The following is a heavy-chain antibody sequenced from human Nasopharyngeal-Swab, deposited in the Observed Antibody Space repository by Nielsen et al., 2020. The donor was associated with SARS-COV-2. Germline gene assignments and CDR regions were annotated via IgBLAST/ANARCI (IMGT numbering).Heavy chain of an antibody. CDR1: GYTFTSYG. CDR2: ISAYNGNT. Sequence: ASVKVSCKASGYTFTSYGISWVRQAPGQGLEWMGWISAYNGNTNYAQKFQGRVTMTRDTSTSTVYMELSSLRSEDTAVYYCAREMAPNLGGFDYWGQGTLVTVSS. J-gene: IGHJ4*02. V-gene: IGHV1-18*01. CDR3: AREMAPNLGGFDY. D-gene: IGHD5-24*01.